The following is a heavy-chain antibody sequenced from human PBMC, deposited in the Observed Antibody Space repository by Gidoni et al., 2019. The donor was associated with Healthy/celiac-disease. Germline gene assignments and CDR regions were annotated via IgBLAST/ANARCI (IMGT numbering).Heavy chain of an antibody. CDR1: VFTFSNAW. J-gene: IGHJ4*02. V-gene: IGHV3-15*01. CDR2: IKSKTDGGTT. Sequence: EAQLVESGWGLLKPWGSVRPAFAASVFTFSNAWMSWVRQAPGQGLEWVGRIKSKTDGGTTDYAATVKGRFTVSRDDSKNTLYLQMNSLKTEDTAVYYCTTGERWTDYWGQGTLVTVSS. D-gene: IGHD1-26*01. CDR3: TTGERWTDY.